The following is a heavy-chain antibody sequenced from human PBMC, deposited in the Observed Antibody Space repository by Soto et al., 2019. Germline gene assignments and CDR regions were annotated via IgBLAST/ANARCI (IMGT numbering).Heavy chain of an antibody. J-gene: IGHJ4*02. Sequence: GGSLRLSCAASGFTFSSYAMSWVRQAPGKGLEWVSGITASGGSTYYADSVKGRFTLSRDNSKNTLSVEMNSLRDEDTAIYYCAKDRAGVNSIRWFEIRGQGALVTVSS. CDR3: AKDRAGVNSIRWFEI. D-gene: IGHD2-2*01. CDR1: GFTFSSYA. V-gene: IGHV3-23*01. CDR2: ITASGGST.